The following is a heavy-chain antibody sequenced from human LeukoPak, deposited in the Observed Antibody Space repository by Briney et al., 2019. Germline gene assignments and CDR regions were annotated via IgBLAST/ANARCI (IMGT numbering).Heavy chain of an antibody. Sequence: SETLSLTCAVYGGSFSGYYWSWIRQPPGKGLEWIGEINHSGSTNYNPSLKSRVTISVDTSKNQFSLKLSSVTAADTAVYYCARGGVRGVSAAYYFDYWGQGTLVTVSS. CDR1: GGSFSGYY. CDR2: INHSGST. V-gene: IGHV4-34*01. J-gene: IGHJ4*02. D-gene: IGHD3-10*01. CDR3: ARGGVRGVSAAYYFDY.